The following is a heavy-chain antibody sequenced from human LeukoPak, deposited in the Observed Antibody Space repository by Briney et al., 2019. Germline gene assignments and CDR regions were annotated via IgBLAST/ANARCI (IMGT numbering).Heavy chain of an antibody. D-gene: IGHD3-22*01. Sequence: SETLSLTCSVSSGSMTDSCWSWFRQAPGKGFEWLGFIYPDGRIEYSPSLRSRVTFSVATSKLEATVRLSSVTASDTAVYYCTREGDDRSGYFLDFWGQGTLLRVPS. J-gene: IGHJ4*02. CDR1: SGSMTDSC. CDR3: TREGDDRSGYFLDF. V-gene: IGHV4-59*12. CDR2: IYPDGRI.